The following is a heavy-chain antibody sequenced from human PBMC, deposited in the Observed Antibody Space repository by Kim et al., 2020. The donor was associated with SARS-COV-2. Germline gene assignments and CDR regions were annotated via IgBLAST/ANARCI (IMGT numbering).Heavy chain of an antibody. CDR1: GGSIRDYY. Sequence: SETLSLTCSVSGGSIRDYYWSWIRQSPGKGLEWIGEIHHSGTTNYHPSFESRVTLSVDMSKNQFSLTLNSVTAADTAVYYCHGIRGGVTLRDHWGQGALVTVSS. D-gene: IGHD3-16*01. V-gene: IGHV4-34*01. J-gene: IGHJ4*02. CDR2: IHHSGTT. CDR3: HGIRGGVTLRDH.